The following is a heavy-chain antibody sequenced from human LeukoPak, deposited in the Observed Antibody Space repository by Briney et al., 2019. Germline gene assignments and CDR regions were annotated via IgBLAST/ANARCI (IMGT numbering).Heavy chain of an antibody. J-gene: IGHJ6*03. CDR3: SRVRNPYGDKESRYYYYMDV. CDR2: IRSKAYGRTT. D-gene: IGHD4-23*01. V-gene: IGHV3-49*04. CDR1: GSTFDNYG. Sequence: GGPLRLSCAASGSTFDNYGLNWVRQAPGKGLEWVCFIRSKAYGRTTEYAASVKGRFTISRDDSKNIAYLQMDSLQTEDTAVYYCSRVRNPYGDKESRYYYYMDVWGLGTTVTVSS.